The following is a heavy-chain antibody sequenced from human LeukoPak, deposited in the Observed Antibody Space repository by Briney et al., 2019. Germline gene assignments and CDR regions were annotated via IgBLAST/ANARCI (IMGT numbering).Heavy chain of an antibody. D-gene: IGHD3-3*01. CDR2: MNPNSGDT. J-gene: IGHJ4*02. V-gene: IGHV1-8*01. CDR1: GYTFTSYD. Sequence: ASVKVSCKASGYTFTSYDINWVRQATGQGLEWMGWMNPNSGDTGYAQKFQGRVTMTRDTSIATSYMELTSLTSDDTAVYYCARDLIFGDDDYWGQGTLVTVSS. CDR3: ARDLIFGDDDY.